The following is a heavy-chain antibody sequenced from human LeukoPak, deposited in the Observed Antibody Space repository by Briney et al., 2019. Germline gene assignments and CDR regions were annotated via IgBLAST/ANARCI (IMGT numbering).Heavy chain of an antibody. J-gene: IGHJ6*02. CDR2: IYYSGST. V-gene: IGHV4-31*03. CDR3: ARDNSPTGFYGMDV. D-gene: IGHD1-1*01. Sequence: TSETLSLTCTVSGCSISSGGYYWSWIRQHPGMGLEWIGYIYYSGSTYYNLSLKSRVTISVDTSKNQFSLKLTSVTAADTAEYYCARDNSPTGFYGMDVWGQGTTVTVSS. CDR1: GCSISSGGYY.